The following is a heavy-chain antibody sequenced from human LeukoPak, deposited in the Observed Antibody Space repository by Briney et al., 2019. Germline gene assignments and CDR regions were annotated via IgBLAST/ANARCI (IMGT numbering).Heavy chain of an antibody. CDR2: IYSDGSRT. D-gene: IGHD1-26*01. CDR3: ARQVGIYS. V-gene: IGHV3-74*01. Sequence: GGSLRLSCAASGFTFSSYWMHWVRQGPGKGLVGVSRIYSDGSRTTYADSVKGRFTISRDNAQNSLYLQMNSLRVEDTAVYYCARQVGIYSWGQGSLVTVSS. J-gene: IGHJ4*02. CDR1: GFTFSSYW.